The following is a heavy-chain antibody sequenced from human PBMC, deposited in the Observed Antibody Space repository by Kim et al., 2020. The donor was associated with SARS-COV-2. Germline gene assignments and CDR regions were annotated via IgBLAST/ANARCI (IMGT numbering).Heavy chain of an antibody. CDR2: INPNSGGT. D-gene: IGHD3-3*01. CDR3: AMRPHDFWSGYYGFDY. V-gene: IGHV1-2*02. CDR1: GYTFTGYY. Sequence: ASVKVSCKASGYTFTGYYMHWVRQAPGQGLEWMGWINPNSGGTNYAQKFQGRVTMTRDTSISTAYMELSRPRSDDTAVYYCAMRPHDFWSGYYGFDYWGQGTLVTVSS. J-gene: IGHJ4*02.